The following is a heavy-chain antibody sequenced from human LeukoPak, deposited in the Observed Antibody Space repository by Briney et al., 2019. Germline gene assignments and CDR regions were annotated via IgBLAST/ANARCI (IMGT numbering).Heavy chain of an antibody. J-gene: IGHJ6*02. V-gene: IGHV3-7*01. D-gene: IGHD3-10*01. CDR3: AWYGVTHGLDV. Sequence: GGSLRLSCAASGFSLSNYWMSWVRQAPGKGLEWVANINQDGSDKYYVDSVMGRFTISKDNAKNSVYLQMNSLRPEDTAIYYCAWYGVTHGLDVRGQGTTVTVSS. CDR1: GFSLSNYW. CDR2: INQDGSDK.